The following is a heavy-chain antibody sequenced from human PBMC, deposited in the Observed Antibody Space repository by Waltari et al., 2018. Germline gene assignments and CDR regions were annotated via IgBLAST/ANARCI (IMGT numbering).Heavy chain of an antibody. Sequence: EVQLVQSGAEVKEPGESLKISCKASGSSFTNYWIGWVRQMPEKGLEWMGSIYPGDSNTRYSPSFQGQVTISADKSISTAYLQWSSLKASDTAMYYCARHGCTTINCPGAFDISGQGTMVTVSS. CDR3: ARHGCTTINCPGAFDI. J-gene: IGHJ3*02. D-gene: IGHD3-10*01. CDR2: IYPGDSNT. V-gene: IGHV5-51*01. CDR1: GSSFTNYW.